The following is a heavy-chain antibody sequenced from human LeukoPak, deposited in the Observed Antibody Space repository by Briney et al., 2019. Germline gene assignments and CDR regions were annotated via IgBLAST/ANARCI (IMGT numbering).Heavy chain of an antibody. CDR3: AKAGADAEYFQH. CDR1: GFTFDDYA. J-gene: IGHJ1*01. D-gene: IGHD2-8*02. CDR2: ISWNSGSI. Sequence: PGRSLRLSCAASGFTFDDYAMHWVRQAPGKGLEWVSGISWNSGSIGYADSVKGRFTISRDNAKNSLYLQMNSLRAEDTALYYCAKAGADAEYFQHWGQGTLVTVSS. V-gene: IGHV3-9*01.